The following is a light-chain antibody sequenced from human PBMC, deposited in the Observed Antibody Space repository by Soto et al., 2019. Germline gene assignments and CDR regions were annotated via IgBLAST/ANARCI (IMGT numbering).Light chain of an antibody. V-gene: IGKV1-12*01. J-gene: IGKJ4*01. CDR2: AAS. CDR3: QQANSFPLT. CDR1: QGISSW. Sequence: DIQMTQSPSSVSASVGDRVTITCRASQGISSWLVWYQQKPGKAPKLLIYAASSLQSGVPARFGGSGSGTDFTLTISSLQPEDFAAYYGQQANSFPLTFGGGTKVEIK.